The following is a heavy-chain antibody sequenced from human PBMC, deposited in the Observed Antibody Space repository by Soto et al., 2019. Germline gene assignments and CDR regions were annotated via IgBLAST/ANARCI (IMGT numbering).Heavy chain of an antibody. CDR1: GFTFSSYG. V-gene: IGHV3-30*18. J-gene: IGHJ4*02. Sequence: QVQLVESGGGVVQPGGSLRLSCAASGFTFSSYGMHWVRQPPGQGLEWVAIISYEGSNKYYADSVKGRFIISRDNSNNTLYLQMNSLRPEDTGIYYCAKVRAEWLRDAFDYWGQGSLVTVSS. CDR3: AKVRAEWLRDAFDY. D-gene: IGHD5-12*01. CDR2: ISYEGSNK.